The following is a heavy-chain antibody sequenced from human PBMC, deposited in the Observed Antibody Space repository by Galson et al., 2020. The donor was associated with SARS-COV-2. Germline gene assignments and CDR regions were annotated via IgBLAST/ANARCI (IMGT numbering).Heavy chain of an antibody. CDR1: GGSFSGFY. CDR3: ARVAIGAGQLGVDYYYYMDV. D-gene: IGHD6-6*01. Sequence: SETLSLTCAVYGGSFSGFYWSWIRQPPGKGLEWIGEINHGGSTNYNPSLESRVTVSVDTSKNQFSLKVRSVTAADTAVYYCARVAIGAGQLGVDYYYYMDVWGKGTTVAVSS. V-gene: IGHV4-34*01. CDR2: INHGGST. J-gene: IGHJ6*03.